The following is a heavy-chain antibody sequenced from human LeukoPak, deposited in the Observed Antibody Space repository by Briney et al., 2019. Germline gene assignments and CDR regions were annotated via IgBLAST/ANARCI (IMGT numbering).Heavy chain of an antibody. V-gene: IGHV4-34*01. CDR1: GGSFSGYY. D-gene: IGHD3-22*01. J-gene: IGHJ4*02. CDR2: INHSGST. Sequence: SETRSLTCAVYGGSFSGYYWSWIRQPPGKGLEWIGEINHSGSTNYNPSLKSRVTISVDTSKNQFSLKLSSVTAADTAVYYCARDSSGYYYGYWGQGTLVTVSS. CDR3: ARDSSGYYYGY.